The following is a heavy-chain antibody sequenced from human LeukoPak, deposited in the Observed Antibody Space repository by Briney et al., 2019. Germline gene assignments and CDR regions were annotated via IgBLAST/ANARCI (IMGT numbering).Heavy chain of an antibody. D-gene: IGHD1-14*01. CDR2: IYYSGST. V-gene: IGHV4-39*01. CDR3: ARHPLVLTPYFDS. J-gene: IGHJ4*02. Sequence: SETLSPTCTVSGGSISSSNYYWGWIRQPPGRGLEWIANIYYSGSTYYNLSLKSRVIISVDKSKNQFSLKLRSVTAADTATYYCARHPLVLTPYFDSWGQGTLVTVSS. CDR1: GGSISSSNYY.